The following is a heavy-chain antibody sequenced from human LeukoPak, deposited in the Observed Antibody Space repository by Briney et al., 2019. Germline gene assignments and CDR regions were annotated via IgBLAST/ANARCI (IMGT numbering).Heavy chain of an antibody. CDR1: GFTFSSYW. CDR3: ARFPRDPWRFDY. J-gene: IGHJ4*02. V-gene: IGHV3-74*01. D-gene: IGHD5-12*01. CDR2: INSDGSST. Sequence: GGSLRLSCAASGFTFSSYWMHWVRQAPGKGLVWVSRINSDGSSTSYADSVKGRFTISRDNTKNSLYLQMNSLRAEDTAVYYCARFPRDPWRFDYWGQGTLVSVSS.